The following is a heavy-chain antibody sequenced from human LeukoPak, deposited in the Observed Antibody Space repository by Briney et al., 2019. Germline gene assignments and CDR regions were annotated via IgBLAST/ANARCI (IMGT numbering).Heavy chain of an antibody. V-gene: IGHV3-30*18. CDR3: AKGPLGIAVAPDY. CDR1: GFTFSRNG. Sequence: GGSLRLSCAASGFTFSRNGMHWVRQAPGKGLEWVAVISFDGSNKFYADSVKGRFSISRDNSKNTLYLQMNSLRADDTAVYYCAKGPLGIAVAPDYWGQGALVNVSS. D-gene: IGHD6-19*01. CDR2: ISFDGSNK. J-gene: IGHJ4*02.